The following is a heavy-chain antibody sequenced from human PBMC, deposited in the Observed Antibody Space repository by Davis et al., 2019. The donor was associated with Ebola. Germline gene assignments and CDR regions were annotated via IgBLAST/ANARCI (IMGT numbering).Heavy chain of an antibody. J-gene: IGHJ6*04. D-gene: IGHD3-16*01. V-gene: IGHV3-23*01. CDR3: AREGGTYYYYYGLDV. Sequence: GESLKISCAASGFTFSSYAMSWVRQAPGKGLEWVSAISGSGGSTYYADSVKGRFTISRDNSKNTLYLQMNSLRAEDTAVYYCAREGGTYYYYYGLDVWGKGTTVTVSS. CDR2: ISGSGGST. CDR1: GFTFSSYA.